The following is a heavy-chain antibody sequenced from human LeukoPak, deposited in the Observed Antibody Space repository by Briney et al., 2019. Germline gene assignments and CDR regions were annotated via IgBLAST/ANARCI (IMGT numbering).Heavy chain of an antibody. D-gene: IGHD3-22*01. J-gene: IGHJ4*02. CDR1: GGSISSGGYY. Sequence: SETLSLTCTVSGGSISSGGYYWSWIRQHPGKGLEWIGYIYYSGSTYYDPSLKSRVTISVDTSKNQFSLKLSAVTAADTAVYYCARASVVVIFDYWGQGTLVTVSS. CDR3: ARASVVVIFDY. V-gene: IGHV4-31*03. CDR2: IYYSGST.